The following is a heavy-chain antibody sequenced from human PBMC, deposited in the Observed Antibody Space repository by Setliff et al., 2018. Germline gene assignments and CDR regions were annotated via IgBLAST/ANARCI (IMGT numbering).Heavy chain of an antibody. CDR1: GFTFSGYY. D-gene: IGHD6-13*01. CDR2: ISSSSSYI. CDR3: ARDRIAAADAIHYYYFAMDV. V-gene: IGHV3-21*01. Sequence: PGGSLRLSCAASGFTFSGYYMNWVRQAPGKGLEWVSSISSSSSYIYYADSVKGRFTISRDNAKNSLYLQMNSLRAEDTAVYYCARDRIAAADAIHYYYFAMDVWGQGTTVTVSS. J-gene: IGHJ6*02.